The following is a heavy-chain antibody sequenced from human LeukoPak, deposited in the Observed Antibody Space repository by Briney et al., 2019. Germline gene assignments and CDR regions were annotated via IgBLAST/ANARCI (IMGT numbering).Heavy chain of an antibody. D-gene: IGHD4-23*01. J-gene: IGHJ4*02. Sequence: GASVTVSCRVSGYSLTELSIHWVRQRPGEGLEWMGGFDRENGKTLYSRDFEGRVTMTEDASLATAYLHLSSLRSDDTAVYYCATGDYGGIYFDSWGQGTLLIVPS. CDR3: ATGDYGGIYFDS. CDR1: GYSLTELS. V-gene: IGHV1-24*01. CDR2: FDRENGKT.